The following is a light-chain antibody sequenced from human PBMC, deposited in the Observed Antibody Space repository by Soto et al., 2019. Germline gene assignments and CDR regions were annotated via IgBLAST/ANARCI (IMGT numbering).Light chain of an antibody. V-gene: IGKV3-11*01. CDR2: DAS. J-gene: IGKJ4*01. CDR3: QQSSNWPLT. Sequence: EIVLTQSPATLSLSPGERATLSCRASQSISSYLAWYQQKPGQAPRLLIYDASNRATGIPARFSGSGSGTDFTLTISSLETEDFEVYYCQQSSNWPLTFGGGTKV. CDR1: QSISSY.